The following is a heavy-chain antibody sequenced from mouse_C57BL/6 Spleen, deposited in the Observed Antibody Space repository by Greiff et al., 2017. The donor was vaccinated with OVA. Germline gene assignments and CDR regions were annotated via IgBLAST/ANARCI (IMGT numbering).Heavy chain of an antibody. D-gene: IGHD2-5*01. V-gene: IGHV3-6*01. CDR1: GYSITSGYY. CDR3: ARYYYSNYDWYFDV. J-gene: IGHJ1*03. Sequence: EVQRVESGPGLVKPSQSLSLTCSVTGYSITSGYYWNWIRQFPGNKLEWMGYISYDGSNNYNPSLKNRISITRDTSKNQFFLKLNSVTTEDTATYYCARYYYSNYDWYFDVWGTGTTVTVSS. CDR2: ISYDGSN.